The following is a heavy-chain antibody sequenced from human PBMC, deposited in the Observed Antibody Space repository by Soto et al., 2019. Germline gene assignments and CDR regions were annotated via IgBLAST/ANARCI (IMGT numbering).Heavy chain of an antibody. V-gene: IGHV4-59*01. CDR2: IYYSGST. CDR3: GRGSYTVPPWFNP. J-gene: IGHJ5*02. Sequence: PSETLSLTCTVSGGSISSYYWSWIRQPPGKGLEWIGYIYYSGSTNYNPSLKSRVTISVDTSKNQFSLKLSSVTAADTAVYYCGRGSYTVPPWFNPWAQGTLVTVSS. D-gene: IGHD3-16*01. CDR1: GGSISSYY.